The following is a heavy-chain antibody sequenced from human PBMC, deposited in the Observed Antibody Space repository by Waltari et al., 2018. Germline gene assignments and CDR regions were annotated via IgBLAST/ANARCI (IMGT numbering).Heavy chain of an antibody. D-gene: IGHD2-2*01. Sequence: QVQLVESGGGVVQPGRSLRLSCAASGFPFSSYAMHWVRQAPGKGLEWVAVLSYDGSNKYYADSVKGRFTISRDNSKNTLYLQMNSLRAEDTAVYYCAREEVGVVPAAGLDYWGQGTLVTVSS. CDR2: LSYDGSNK. J-gene: IGHJ4*02. V-gene: IGHV3-30*16. CDR1: GFPFSSYA. CDR3: AREEVGVVPAAGLDY.